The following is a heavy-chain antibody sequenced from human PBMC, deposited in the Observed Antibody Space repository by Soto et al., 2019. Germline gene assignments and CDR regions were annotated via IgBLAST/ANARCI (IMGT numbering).Heavy chain of an antibody. CDR3: AHQPLYGDFDY. CDR1: GFTFSSYW. Sequence: GGSLRLSCVASGFTFSSYWMSWVRQAPGKGLEWVANIKQDGSEKYYVDSVKGRFTISRDNAKNSLYLQMNSLRAEDTAVYYCAHQPLYGDFDYWGQGTLVTVSS. CDR2: IKQDGSEK. J-gene: IGHJ4*02. V-gene: IGHV3-7*03. D-gene: IGHD4-17*01.